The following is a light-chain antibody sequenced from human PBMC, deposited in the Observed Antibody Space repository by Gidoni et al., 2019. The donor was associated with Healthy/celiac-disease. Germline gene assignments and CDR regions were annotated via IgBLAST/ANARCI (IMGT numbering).Light chain of an antibody. CDR3: QQRSNWPPLT. CDR1: QSVSSY. J-gene: IGKJ4*02. CDR2: DAS. V-gene: IGKV3-11*01. Sequence: EIVLTQSPPTLSLSPGERPTLSCRASQSVSSYLAWYQQKPCQAPRLLIYDASNRATGIPARFIGSGSWTDFSLTISSLEPEDFAVYYCQQRSNWPPLTFGGGTKVEIK.